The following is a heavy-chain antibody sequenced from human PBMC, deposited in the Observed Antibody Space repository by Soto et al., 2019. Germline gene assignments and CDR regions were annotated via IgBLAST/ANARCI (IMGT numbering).Heavy chain of an antibody. V-gene: IGHV1-46*01. CDR3: ESLENTGY. D-gene: IGHD3-3*01. Sequence: QVHLVQSGAEVKKPGASVKVSCKASGYTLSSNYMVWVRQAPGQGLEWMGIINTTGGSTDYAQKFQGRLTMTRDTSTNTVYMELSSLRSEDTAVYYCESLENTGYWGQGTQVTVSS. CDR2: INTTGGST. J-gene: IGHJ4*02. CDR1: GYTLSSNY.